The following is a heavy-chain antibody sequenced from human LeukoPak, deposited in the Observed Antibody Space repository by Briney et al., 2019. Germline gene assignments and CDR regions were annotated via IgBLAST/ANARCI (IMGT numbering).Heavy chain of an antibody. V-gene: IGHV3-48*03. CDR3: ARRFDS. CDR1: GFTVSSYE. J-gene: IGHJ4*02. CDR2: ISSSGINM. Sequence: GGSLRLSCAVSGFTVSSYEMNWVRQAPGKGLVWVSQISSSGINMYYADSVKGRFTISKDNDKNSLYLQMNSLRAEDTAVYYCARRFDSWGQGTLVTVSS.